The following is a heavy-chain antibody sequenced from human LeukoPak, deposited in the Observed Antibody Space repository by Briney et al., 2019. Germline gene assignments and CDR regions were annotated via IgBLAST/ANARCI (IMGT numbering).Heavy chain of an antibody. D-gene: IGHD5-18*01. J-gene: IGHJ4*02. CDR3: TRERVRGYSYGDPGY. Sequence: ASVKVSCKASGYTFTSYYMHWVRQAPGQGLEWMGIINPSGGSTSYAQKFQGRVTMTRDTSTSTVYMELSSLRSEDTAVYYCTRERVRGYSYGDPGYWGQGTLVTVSS. CDR2: INPSGGST. CDR1: GYTFTSYY. V-gene: IGHV1-46*03.